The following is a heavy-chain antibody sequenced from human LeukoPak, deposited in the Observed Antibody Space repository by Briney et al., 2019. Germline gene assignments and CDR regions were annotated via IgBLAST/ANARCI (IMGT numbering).Heavy chain of an antibody. CDR3: AKDRGRIAVAGGGLD. CDR2: ISGSGGST. Sequence: GGSLRLSCAASGFTFSSYAMSWVRQAPGKGLEWVLAISGSGGSTYYADSVKGRFTISRDNSKNTLYLQMNSLRAEDTAVYYCAKDRGRIAVAGGGLDWGQGTLVTVSS. V-gene: IGHV3-23*01. J-gene: IGHJ4*02. D-gene: IGHD6-19*01. CDR1: GFTFSSYA.